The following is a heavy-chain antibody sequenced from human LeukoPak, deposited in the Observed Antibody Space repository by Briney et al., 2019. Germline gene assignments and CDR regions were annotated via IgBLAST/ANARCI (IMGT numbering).Heavy chain of an antibody. V-gene: IGHV4-39*01. CDR1: GGSISSSSYY. CDR3: ARPNMDYFDY. D-gene: IGHD2-8*01. J-gene: IGHJ4*02. CDR2: IYYSGST. Sequence: PSETLSLTCTVSGGSISSSSYYWGWIRQPPGQGLEWIGSIYYSGSTYYNPSLKSRVTISVDTSKNQFSLKLSSVTAADTAVYYCARPNMDYFDYWGQGTLVTVSS.